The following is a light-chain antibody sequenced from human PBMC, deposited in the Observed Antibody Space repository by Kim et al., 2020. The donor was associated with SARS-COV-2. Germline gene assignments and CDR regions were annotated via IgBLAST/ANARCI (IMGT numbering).Light chain of an antibody. CDR3: QQSHTMPRT. J-gene: IGKJ2*01. Sequence: GDRVTITCRASQSISSHLNWYQQKPGKAPKLLIYTASNLQSGVPSRFSGSGSGTDFTVTISSLQPEDSATYYCQQSHTMPRTFGQGTKLEI. CDR2: TAS. V-gene: IGKV1-39*01. CDR1: QSISSH.